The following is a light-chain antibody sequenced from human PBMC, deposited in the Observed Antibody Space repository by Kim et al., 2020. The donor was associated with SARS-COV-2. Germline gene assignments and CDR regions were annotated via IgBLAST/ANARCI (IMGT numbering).Light chain of an antibody. CDR1: QSISWR. V-gene: IGKV1-5*03. CDR3: QECDSNLLA. Sequence: DIQMTQSPSTLSASVGDTVTITCRASQSISWRLAWYQQKPGQAPRLLIYKSSTLQTGVPSRFSGSGSGTEFTLTISSLQSDDFATYYCQECDSNLLAFGGGTKVDIK. J-gene: IGKJ4*01. CDR2: KSS.